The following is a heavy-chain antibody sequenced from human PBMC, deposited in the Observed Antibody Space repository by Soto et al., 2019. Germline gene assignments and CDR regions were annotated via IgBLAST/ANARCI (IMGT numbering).Heavy chain of an antibody. Sequence: QVQLVQSGAEVKKPGASVKVSCKASGYTFTSYGIAWVRQAPGQGLEWMGWINTYDGNTNYAQEFQGRVTMTTDTSTSTAYMELRSLRSDDTAVHYCARVRLTMIVVPFGVLWGQGTLVTVSS. J-gene: IGHJ4*02. CDR3: ARVRLTMIVVPFGVL. V-gene: IGHV1-18*04. D-gene: IGHD3-22*01. CDR1: GYTFTSYG. CDR2: INTYDGNT.